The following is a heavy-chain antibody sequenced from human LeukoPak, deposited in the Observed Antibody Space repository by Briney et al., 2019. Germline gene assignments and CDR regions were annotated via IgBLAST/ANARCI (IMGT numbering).Heavy chain of an antibody. V-gene: IGHV4-59*01. CDR1: GGSISSYY. Sequence: SETLSLTCTVSGGSISSYYWSWIRQPPGRGLEWIGYIYYSGSTNYNPSLKSRVTISVDTSKNQFSLKLSSVTAADTAVYYCARSDGYGLVGIWGQGTMVTVSS. D-gene: IGHD3-10*01. CDR3: ARSDGYGLVGI. CDR2: IYYSGST. J-gene: IGHJ3*02.